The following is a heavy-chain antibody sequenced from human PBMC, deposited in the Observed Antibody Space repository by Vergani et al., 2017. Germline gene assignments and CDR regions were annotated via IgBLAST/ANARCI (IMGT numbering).Heavy chain of an antibody. CDR3: AREGQVQEPGTDYSSSWPKAPRFDP. J-gene: IGHJ5*02. V-gene: IGHV1-69*08. CDR2: IIPILGIA. Sequence: QVQLVQSGAEVKKPGSSVKVSCKASGGTFSSYTISWVRQAPGQGLEWMGRIIPILGIANYAQKFQGRVTITADKSTSTAYMELSSLRSEDTAVYYCAREGQVQEPGTDYSSSWPKAPRFDPGGQGTLVTVSS. D-gene: IGHD6-13*01. CDR1: GGTFSSYT.